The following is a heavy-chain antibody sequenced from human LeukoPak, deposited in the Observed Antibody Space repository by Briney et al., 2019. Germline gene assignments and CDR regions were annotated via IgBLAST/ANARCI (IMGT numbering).Heavy chain of an antibody. V-gene: IGHV4-4*09. Sequence: PSETLSLTCTVSGGSISSYYWSWIRQPPGKGLEWIGYIYTSGSTNYNPSLKSRVTISVDTSKNQFSLKLSSVTAADTAVYYCARLSLYYDSSGSDAFDIWGQGTMVTVSS. CDR1: GGSISSYY. D-gene: IGHD3-22*01. CDR3: ARLSLYYDSSGSDAFDI. CDR2: IYTSGST. J-gene: IGHJ3*02.